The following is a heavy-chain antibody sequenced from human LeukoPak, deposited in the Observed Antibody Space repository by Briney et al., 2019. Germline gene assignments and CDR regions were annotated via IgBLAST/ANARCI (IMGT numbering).Heavy chain of an antibody. CDR3: ARGIAADY. CDR1: GGSFSGYY. J-gene: IGHJ4*02. D-gene: IGHD6-13*01. CDR2: INHSGST. Sequence: SETLSLTCAVYGGSFSGYYWSWIRQPPGKGLEWIGEINHSGSTNYNPSLKSRVTISVDTSKNQFSLKLSSVTAPDTAVYYCARGIAADYWGQGTLVTVSS. V-gene: IGHV4-34*01.